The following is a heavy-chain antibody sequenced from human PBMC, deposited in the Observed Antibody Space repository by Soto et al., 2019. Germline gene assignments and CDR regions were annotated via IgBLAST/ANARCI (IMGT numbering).Heavy chain of an antibody. CDR1: GGSFSGYY. Sequence: SETLSLTCAVYGGSFSGYYWSWIRQPPGKGLEWIGEINHSGSTNYNPSLKSRVTISVDTSKNQFSLKLSSVTAADTAVYYCARGRKDTDANWFDPWGKGTLVT. CDR3: ARGRKDTDANWFDP. D-gene: IGHD5-18*01. V-gene: IGHV4-34*01. J-gene: IGHJ5*02. CDR2: INHSGST.